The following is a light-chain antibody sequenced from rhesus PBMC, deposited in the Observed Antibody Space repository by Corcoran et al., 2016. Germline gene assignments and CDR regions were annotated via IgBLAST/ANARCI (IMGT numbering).Light chain of an antibody. CDR1: ENVKNY. CDR3: QHRYGRPLT. J-gene: IGKJ4*01. V-gene: IGKV1-74*01. CDR2: KAP. Sequence: DIQMTQSPSSLSASVGDRVTITCRVSENVKNYLYWYQQKPGKAPKLLIYKAPTLQSGVPSRVSGSGAGTDVTLTISSLQTEEFATYYCQHRYGRPLTFGGGTKVKLK.